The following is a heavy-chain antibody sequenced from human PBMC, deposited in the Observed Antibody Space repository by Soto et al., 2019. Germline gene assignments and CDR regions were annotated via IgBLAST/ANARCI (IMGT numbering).Heavy chain of an antibody. J-gene: IGHJ4*02. CDR1: GGSFSSSSHY. CDR2: MFYFGST. CDR3: AREPLT. V-gene: IGHV4-39*07. Sequence: PSETLSLTCTVFGGSFSSSSHYWGWIRQPPGKGLEWLGTMFYFGSTYYNTSLESRVTISVDTSKNQFSLKLSSVTAADTAVYYCAREPLTWGQGTLVTVSS.